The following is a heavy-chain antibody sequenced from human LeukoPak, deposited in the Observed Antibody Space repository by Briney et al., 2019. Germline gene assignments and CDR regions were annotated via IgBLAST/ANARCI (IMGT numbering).Heavy chain of an antibody. J-gene: IGHJ5*02. CDR3: AKGLGYCGDNNWFDP. D-gene: IGHD4-17*01. Sequence: PGGSLRLSCAASGFTFSSYAMSWVRQAPGKGLEWVSAISGSGGSTYYADSVKGRFTISRDNSKNTLYLQMNSLRAEDTAVYYCAKGLGYCGDNNWFDPWGQGTLVTVSS. CDR1: GFTFSSYA. V-gene: IGHV3-23*01. CDR2: ISGSGGST.